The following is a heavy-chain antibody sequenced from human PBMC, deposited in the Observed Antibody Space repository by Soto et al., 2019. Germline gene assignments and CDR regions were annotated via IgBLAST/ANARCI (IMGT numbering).Heavy chain of an antibody. CDR3: AKHYDVPTGSLAYFDF. CDR2: MSRRGDVT. Sequence: GGSLRLSCAASGFIFSTFPMSWVRQVPGRGLEWVSAMSRRGDVTYYANSVKGRFTISRDNSENTLYLQMNSLRAEDTAIYYCAKHYDVPTGSLAYFDFWGQGSLVTVSS. J-gene: IGHJ4*02. CDR1: GFIFSTFP. V-gene: IGHV3-23*01. D-gene: IGHD3-9*01.